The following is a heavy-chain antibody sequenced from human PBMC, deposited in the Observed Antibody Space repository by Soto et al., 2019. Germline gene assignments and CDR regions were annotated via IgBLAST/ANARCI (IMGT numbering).Heavy chain of an antibody. J-gene: IGHJ6*02. Sequence: QVQLVQSGAEVKKPGSSVKVSCKASGGTFSSYAISWVRQAPGQGLEWLGGIIPIFGTANYAQKFQGRVPITADEPTSTAYMELSSLRSEDTAVYYCARRGVGMITFGGPNPYGMDVWGQGTTVTVSS. V-gene: IGHV1-69*01. CDR2: IIPIFGTA. CDR3: ARRGVGMITFGGPNPYGMDV. D-gene: IGHD3-16*01. CDR1: GGTFSSYA.